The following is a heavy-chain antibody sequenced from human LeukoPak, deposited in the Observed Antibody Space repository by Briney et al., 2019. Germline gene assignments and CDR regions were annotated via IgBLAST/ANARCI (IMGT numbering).Heavy chain of an antibody. J-gene: IGHJ4*02. CDR1: GGSVSTASYY. D-gene: IGHD5-24*01. V-gene: IGHV4-39*07. CDR3: ARVLGRRDGYNWLDY. CDR2: IYYSGST. Sequence: SETLSLTCTVSGGSVSTASYYWGWIRQPPGKGLEWIGSIYYSGSTSYNPSLKSRVTISVDTSKNQLSLKLSSVTAADTAVYYCARVLGRRDGYNWLDYWGQGTLVTVSS.